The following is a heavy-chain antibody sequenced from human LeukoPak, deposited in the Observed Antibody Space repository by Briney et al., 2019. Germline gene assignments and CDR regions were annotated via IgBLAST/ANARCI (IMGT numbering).Heavy chain of an antibody. CDR3: ASTGCSGGSCYSIYFQH. J-gene: IGHJ1*01. CDR2: IYPGDSDT. D-gene: IGHD2-15*01. V-gene: IGHV5-51*01. CDR1: GYSFTSYW. Sequence: GESLKISCKGSGYSFTSYWIGWVRQMPGKGLEWMGIIYPGDSDTRCSPSFQGQVTISADKSISAAYLQWSSLKASDTAMYYCASTGCSGGSCYSIYFQHWGQGTLVTVSS.